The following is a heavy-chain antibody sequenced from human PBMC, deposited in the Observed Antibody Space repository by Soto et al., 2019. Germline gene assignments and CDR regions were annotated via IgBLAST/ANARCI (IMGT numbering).Heavy chain of an antibody. V-gene: IGHV1-69*01. J-gene: IGHJ6*02. D-gene: IGHD1-7*01. CDR3: ATDDDFAATTYYHCGAMDV. CDR1: GDTFTNYA. Sequence: QVQLVQSGAEVKKPGSSVKVSCKASGDTFTNYAITWVRQAPGQGLEWMGGILPMLGTPNYPHKFQGRVTLTADESTSTAYMELSSLRSEDTAVYYCATDDDFAATTYYHCGAMDVGGQGTTVPVSS. CDR2: ILPMLGTP.